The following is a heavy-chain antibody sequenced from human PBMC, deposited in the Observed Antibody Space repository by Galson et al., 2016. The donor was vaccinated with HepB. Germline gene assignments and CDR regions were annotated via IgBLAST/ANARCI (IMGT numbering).Heavy chain of an antibody. V-gene: IGHV4-38-2*02. CDR3: ARGARNCAGSDFDH. J-gene: IGHJ4*02. CDR1: RYSVSSGYY. Sequence: TLSLTCTVSRYSVSSGYYWGWIRQPPGKGLEWSGSIHHGGCGYYNQSLKSRVTISVDTSTNQFSLEVSSVIAADTAVYYWARGARNCAGSDFDHWGQGTLVTVSS. CDR2: IHHGGCG. D-gene: IGHD1-20*01.